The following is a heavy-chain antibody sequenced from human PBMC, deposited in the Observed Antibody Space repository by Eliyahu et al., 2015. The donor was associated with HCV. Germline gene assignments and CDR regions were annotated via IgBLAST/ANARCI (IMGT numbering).Heavy chain of an antibody. CDR1: GGSFSGYY. CDR2: INHSGST. D-gene: IGHD3-10*01. Sequence: QVQLQQWGAGLLKPSETLSLTCAVYGGSFSGYYWSWIRQPPGKGLEWIGEINHSGSTNYNPSLKSRVTISVDTSKNQFSLKLSSVTAADTAVYYCARATYYGSGSSYGMDVWGQGTTVTVSS. V-gene: IGHV4-34*01. CDR3: ARATYYGSGSSYGMDV. J-gene: IGHJ6*02.